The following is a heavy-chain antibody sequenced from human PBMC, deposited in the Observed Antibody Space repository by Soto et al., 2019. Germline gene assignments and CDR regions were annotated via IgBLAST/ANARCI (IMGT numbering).Heavy chain of an antibody. CDR3: ARDAGYSYGPFDY. CDR1: GFTFSSYS. CDR2: ISSSSTI. V-gene: IGHV3-48*02. J-gene: IGHJ4*02. D-gene: IGHD5-18*01. Sequence: EVPLVESGGGLVQPGGSLRLSCAASGFTFSSYSMNWVRQAPGKGLEWVSYISSSSTIYYADSVKGRFTISRDNAKNSLYLQMNSLRDEDTAVYYCARDAGYSYGPFDYWGQGTLVTVSS.